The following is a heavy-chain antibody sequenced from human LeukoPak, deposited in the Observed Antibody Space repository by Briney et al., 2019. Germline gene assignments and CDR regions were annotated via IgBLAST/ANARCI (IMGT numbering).Heavy chain of an antibody. V-gene: IGHV4-61*01. J-gene: IGHJ3*02. CDR3: ARGVAARGAFDI. CDR1: GGSISSGSYY. CDR2: IYYSGST. D-gene: IGHD6-6*01. Sequence: PSETLSLTCTVSGGSISSGSYYWSWIRQPPGKGLEWIGYIYYSGSTNYNPSLKSRVTISVDTSKNQFSLKLSSVTAADTAVYYCARGVAARGAFDIWGQGTMVTVSS.